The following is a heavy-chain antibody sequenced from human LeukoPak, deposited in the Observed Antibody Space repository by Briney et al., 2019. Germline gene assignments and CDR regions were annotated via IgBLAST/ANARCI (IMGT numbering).Heavy chain of an antibody. Sequence: ASVKVSCKASGYTFTSYAMNWVRQAPGQGLEWMGRINPNSGGTNYAQKFQGRVTMTRDTSISTAYMELSRLRSDDTAVYYCGFEDLWLQWVRWGQGTLVTVSS. D-gene: IGHD5-24*01. CDR2: INPNSGGT. CDR3: GFEDLWLQWVR. J-gene: IGHJ4*02. V-gene: IGHV1-2*06. CDR1: GYTFTSYA.